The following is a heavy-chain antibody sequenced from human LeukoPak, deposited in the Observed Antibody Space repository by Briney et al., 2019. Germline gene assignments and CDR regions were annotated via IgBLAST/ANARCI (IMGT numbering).Heavy chain of an antibody. J-gene: IGHJ4*02. D-gene: IGHD3-10*01. CDR3: VRDMGRESIFDY. CDR2: ISSSGSTI. CDR1: GFTFSSYE. V-gene: IGHV3-48*03. Sequence: GGSLRLSCAASGFTFSSYEMNWVRQAPGKGLEWVSYISSSGSTIYYADSVKGRFTISRDNAKNSLFLEMNSLRVEDTAVYYCVRDMGRESIFDYWGQGTLVTVSS.